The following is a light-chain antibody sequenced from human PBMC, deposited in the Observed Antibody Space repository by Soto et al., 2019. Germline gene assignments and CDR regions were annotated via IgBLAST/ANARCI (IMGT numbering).Light chain of an antibody. CDR2: GAS. CDR1: QSVTSSY. CDR3: QQYGGSPPLS. Sequence: EIVLTQSPGTLSLSPGERATLSCRASQSVTSSYLAWYQQKPGQAPRLLIYGASSRATGILDRFSGSGSGTDFTLTISGLEPEDFAVYYCQQYGGSPPLSFGGGTKVEIK. V-gene: IGKV3-20*01. J-gene: IGKJ4*01.